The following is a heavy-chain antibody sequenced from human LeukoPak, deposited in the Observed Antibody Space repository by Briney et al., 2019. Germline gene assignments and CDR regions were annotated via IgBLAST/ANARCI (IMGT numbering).Heavy chain of an antibody. J-gene: IGHJ4*02. V-gene: IGHV1-8*01. Sequence: GASVKVSCKASGYAFNIYDINWVRQATGHGPEWIGWMNPDSGNTGFAQKFQGRVTMTRNTSITTAYMELSSLRFEDTAVYYCAVHLPGDYLDRWGQGTLVTVSS. CDR2: MNPDSGNT. CDR3: AVHLPGDYLDR. CDR1: GYAFNIYD.